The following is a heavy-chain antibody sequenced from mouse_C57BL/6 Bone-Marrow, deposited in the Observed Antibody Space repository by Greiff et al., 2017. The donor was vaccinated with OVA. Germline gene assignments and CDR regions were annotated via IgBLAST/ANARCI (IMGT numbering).Heavy chain of an antibody. Sequence: VQLQQPGAELVKPGASVKMSCKASGYTFTSYWITWVKQRPGQGLEWIGDIYPGSGSTNYNEKFKSKATLTVDTSSSTAYMQLSSLTSEDSAVYYCARKDDHKDYYYAMDYWGQGTSVTVSS. V-gene: IGHV1-55*01. CDR3: ARKDDHKDYYYAMDY. CDR1: GYTFTSYW. J-gene: IGHJ4*01. CDR2: IYPGSGST.